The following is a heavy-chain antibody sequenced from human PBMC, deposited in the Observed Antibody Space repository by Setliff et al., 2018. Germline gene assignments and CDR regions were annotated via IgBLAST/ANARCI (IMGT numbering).Heavy chain of an antibody. Sequence: ASVKVSCKASGYAFTTYGLSWVRQAPGQGLQWMGWISGYNGNTNYAQKFQGRVTITADESTSTAYMELSSLRSEDTAVYYCARDPGGSGSYSASIGDHGLCYWGQGTLVTVSS. CDR2: ISGYNGNT. CDR1: GYAFTTYG. V-gene: IGHV1-18*04. D-gene: IGHD3-10*01. J-gene: IGHJ4*02. CDR3: ARDPGGSGSYSASIGDHGLCY.